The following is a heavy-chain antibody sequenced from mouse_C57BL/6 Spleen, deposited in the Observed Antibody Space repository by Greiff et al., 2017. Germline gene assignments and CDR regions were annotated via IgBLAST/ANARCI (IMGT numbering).Heavy chain of an antibody. D-gene: IGHD2-1*01. Sequence: EVKLVESGGGLVQPGGSMKLSCVASGFTFSNYWMNWVRQSPEKGLEWVAQIRLKSDNYATHYAESVKGRFTISRDDSKSSVYLQMNNLRAEDTGIYYCTDLLYSIYFDYWGQGTTLTVSS. CDR1: GFTFSNYW. V-gene: IGHV6-3*01. J-gene: IGHJ2*01. CDR3: TDLLYSIYFDY. CDR2: IRLKSDNYAT.